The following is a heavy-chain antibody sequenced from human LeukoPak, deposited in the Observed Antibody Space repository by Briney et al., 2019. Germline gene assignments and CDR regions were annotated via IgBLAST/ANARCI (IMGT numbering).Heavy chain of an antibody. CDR2: ITNSGTTI. J-gene: IGHJ1*01. D-gene: IGHD3-9*01. V-gene: IGHV3-11*01. CDR1: GFTFTDYY. CDR3: ARDGHYDILTGYFQD. Sequence: PGGSLRLSCAASGFTFTDYYMSWICQAPGKGLEWVSYITNSGTTIYYADSVKGRFTISRDNAKNSLYLQMNSLRAEDTAVYYCARDGHYDILTGYFQDWGQGTLVTVSS.